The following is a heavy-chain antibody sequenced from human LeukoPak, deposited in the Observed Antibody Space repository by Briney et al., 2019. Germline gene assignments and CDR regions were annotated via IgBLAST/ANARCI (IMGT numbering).Heavy chain of an antibody. J-gene: IGHJ4*02. CDR3: ARGGLYCSSTSCYRRRFDY. CDR2: INHSGST. D-gene: IGHD2-2*01. Sequence: PSETLSLTCAVYGGSFSGYYWSWIRQPPGKGLEWIGEINHSGSTSYNPSLKSRVTISVDTSKNQFSLKLSSVTAADTAVYYCARGGLYCSSTSCYRRRFDYWGQGTLVTVSS. V-gene: IGHV4-34*01. CDR1: GGSFSGYY.